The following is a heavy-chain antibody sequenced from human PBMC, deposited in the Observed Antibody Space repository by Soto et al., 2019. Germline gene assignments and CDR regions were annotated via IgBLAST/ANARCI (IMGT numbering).Heavy chain of an antibody. Sequence: TSETLSLTCTVSGGSISSYYWSWIRQPPGKGLEWIGYIYYSGSTNYNPSLKSRVTISVDTSKNQFSLKLSSVTAADTAVYYCARDTAVSHKDYYYGMDVWGQGTTVTVSS. J-gene: IGHJ6*02. CDR2: IYYSGST. CDR3: ARDTAVSHKDYYYGMDV. CDR1: GGSISSYY. V-gene: IGHV4-59*01.